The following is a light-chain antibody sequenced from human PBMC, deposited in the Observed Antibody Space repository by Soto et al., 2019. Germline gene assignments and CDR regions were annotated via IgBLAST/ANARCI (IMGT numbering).Light chain of an antibody. V-gene: IGKV3-20*01. CDR1: QSVGDTY. Sequence: SMSLGAVSLSTGERATLSCRASQSVGDTYLAWYQQKPGQAPRLLIYGASSRATGIPDRFSGSGSGTDFTLTISRLEPEDFAVYYCQQYGISLIPFCHVGRPAIK. CDR3: QQYGISLIP. CDR2: GAS. J-gene: IGKJ5*01.